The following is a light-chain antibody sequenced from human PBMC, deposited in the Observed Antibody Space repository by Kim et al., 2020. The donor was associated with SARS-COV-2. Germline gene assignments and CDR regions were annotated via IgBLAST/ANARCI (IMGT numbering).Light chain of an antibody. CDR3: QLWDTTSDHPGV. CDR2: YDS. Sequence: SYELTQPPSVSVAPGQTAKITCGANNIGDKSVHWYQQKPGQAPMVVIHYDSDRPSGIPERISGSNSGNTATLTISRVEAGEEADYYRQLWDTTSDHPGVFGGGTQLTVL. V-gene: IGLV3-21*04. CDR1: NIGDKS. J-gene: IGLJ3*02.